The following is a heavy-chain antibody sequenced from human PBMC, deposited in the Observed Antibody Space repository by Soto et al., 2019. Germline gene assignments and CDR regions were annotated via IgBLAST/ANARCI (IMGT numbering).Heavy chain of an antibody. CDR2: IIPIFGTA. J-gene: IGHJ5*02. CDR1: GYSFISYA. Sequence: QVQLVQSGAEVKKPGASVKVSCKASGYSFISYAISWVRQAPGQGLEWMGGIIPIFGTANYAQKFQGRVTITADESTSTAYMELSSLRSEDTAVYYCARSQIVATIPVRWFDPWGQGTLVTVSS. CDR3: ARSQIVATIPVRWFDP. V-gene: IGHV1-69*01. D-gene: IGHD5-12*01.